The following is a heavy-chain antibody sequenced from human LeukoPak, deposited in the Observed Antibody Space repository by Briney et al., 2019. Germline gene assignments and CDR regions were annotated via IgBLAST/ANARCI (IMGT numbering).Heavy chain of an antibody. V-gene: IGHV3-21*01. Sequence: GGSLRLSCAASGFTFSSYSMNWVRQAPGKGLEWVSSISSSSSYIYYADSVKGRFTISRDNAKNSLYLQMNSLRAEDTAVYYCAKEKAAAGNDAFDIWGQGTMVTVSS. J-gene: IGHJ3*02. D-gene: IGHD6-13*01. CDR2: ISSSSSYI. CDR3: AKEKAAAGNDAFDI. CDR1: GFTFSSYS.